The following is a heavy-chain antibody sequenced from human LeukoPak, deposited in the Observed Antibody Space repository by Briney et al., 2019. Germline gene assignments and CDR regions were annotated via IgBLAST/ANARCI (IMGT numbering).Heavy chain of an antibody. CDR2: ISWNSGSI. CDR1: GFTFDDYA. Sequence: PGGSLRLSCAASGFTFDDYAIHWVRQAPGKGLEWVSGISWNSGSISYADSVKGRFTISRDNAKNSLYLQMNSLRAEDTALYYCVKDLDSSGYYPDYWGQGTLVTVSS. D-gene: IGHD3-22*01. V-gene: IGHV3-9*01. J-gene: IGHJ4*02. CDR3: VKDLDSSGYYPDY.